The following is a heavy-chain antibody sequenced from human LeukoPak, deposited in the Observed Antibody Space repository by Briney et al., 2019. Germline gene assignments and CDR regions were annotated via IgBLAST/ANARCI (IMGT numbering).Heavy chain of an antibody. J-gene: IGHJ3*02. Sequence: GGSLRLSCAASGFAFSSYSMNWVRQAPGKGLEWVSSISSSSSYIYYADSVKGRFTISRDNAKNSLYLQTNSLRAEDTAVYYCARDLGIAVAGPVHDAFDIWGQGTMVTVSS. V-gene: IGHV3-21*01. D-gene: IGHD6-19*01. CDR3: ARDLGIAVAGPVHDAFDI. CDR2: ISSSSSYI. CDR1: GFAFSSYS.